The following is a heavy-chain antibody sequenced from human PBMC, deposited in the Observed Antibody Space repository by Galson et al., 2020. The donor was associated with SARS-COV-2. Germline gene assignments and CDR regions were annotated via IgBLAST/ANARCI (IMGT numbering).Heavy chain of an antibody. D-gene: IGHD3-10*01. CDR1: RFTFSGSA. V-gene: IGHV3-23*01. CDR3: AKAGAYGGRAPFDY. Sequence: GGSLRLSCAASRFTFSGSAMSWVRQAPGKGLEWVATISGGGGNTYYADPVKGRFTISRDNPKNTLYLQMSSLRPEDTALYYCAKAGAYGGRAPFDYWGQGTLVTVSS. CDR2: ISGGGGNT. J-gene: IGHJ4*02.